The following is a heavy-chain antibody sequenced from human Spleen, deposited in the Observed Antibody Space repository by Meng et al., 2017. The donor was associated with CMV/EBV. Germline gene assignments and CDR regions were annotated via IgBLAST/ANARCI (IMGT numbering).Heavy chain of an antibody. Sequence: SETLSLTCSVSGGSISSSSYYWGWIRQPPGKGLEWIASIHYSGRTYYNPSLKSRVTISVDTSKNQFSLMVTSVTPEDTAVYYCARGRNYLDYWGQGTLVTVSS. CDR3: ARGRNYLDY. J-gene: IGHJ4*02. CDR2: IHYSGRT. V-gene: IGHV4-39*01. CDR1: GGSISSSSYY.